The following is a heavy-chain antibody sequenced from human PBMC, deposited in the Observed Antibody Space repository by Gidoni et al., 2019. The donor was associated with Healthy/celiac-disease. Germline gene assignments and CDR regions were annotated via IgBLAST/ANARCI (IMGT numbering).Heavy chain of an antibody. CDR2: ISWDGGRT. CDR1: GFTFDDYT. V-gene: IGHV3-43*01. Sequence: EVQLVESVGVVVQPGGSLRLSCAASGFTFDDYTMHWVRQAPGKGLEWVSLISWDGGRTYYADSVKGRFTISRDNSKNSLYLQMNSLRTEDTALYYCAKGPYIRYFDWSYFDYWGQGTLVTVSS. D-gene: IGHD3-9*01. CDR3: AKGPYIRYFDWSYFDY. J-gene: IGHJ4*02.